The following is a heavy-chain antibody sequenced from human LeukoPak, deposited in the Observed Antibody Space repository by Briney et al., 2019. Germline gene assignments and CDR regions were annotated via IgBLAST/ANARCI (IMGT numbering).Heavy chain of an antibody. J-gene: IGHJ3*02. D-gene: IGHD4-11*01. CDR3: ARKEGLTTHAFDI. Sequence: SETLSLTCAVYVGSFRSYYWSWIRQPPGKGLEWIGEINHSGSTNFNPSLKSRITISVDTSKNQFSLMLTSVTAADTAVYYCARKEGLTTHAFDIWGQGTMVTVSS. CDR2: INHSGST. V-gene: IGHV4-34*01. CDR1: VGSFRSYY.